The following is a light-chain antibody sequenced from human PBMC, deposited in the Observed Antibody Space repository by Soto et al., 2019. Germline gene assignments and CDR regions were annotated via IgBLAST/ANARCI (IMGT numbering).Light chain of an antibody. CDR3: SSYTSSSAVV. J-gene: IGLJ2*01. V-gene: IGLV2-14*01. CDR2: DVS. CDR1: SSDVCGYNY. Sequence: QSALTQPASVSGSPGQSITISCTGTSSDVCGYNYVSWYQQHPGKAPKLMIYDVSNRPSGVSNRFSGSKSGNTASLAISGLQAEDEADYYCSSYTSSSAVVFGGGTKLTV.